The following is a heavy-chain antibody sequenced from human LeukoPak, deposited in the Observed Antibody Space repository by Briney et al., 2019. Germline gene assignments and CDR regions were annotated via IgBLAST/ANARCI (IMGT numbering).Heavy chain of an antibody. CDR3: ARVASRWLYYYDSSGYEIHY. V-gene: IGHV1-2*02. D-gene: IGHD3-22*01. J-gene: IGHJ4*02. Sequence: ASVKVSCKASGYTFTGYYMHWVRQAPGQGLEWMGWINPNSGGTNYAQKFQGRVTMTRDTSISTAYMELSRLRSDDTAVYYCARVASRWLYYYDSSGYEIHYWGQGTLVTVSS. CDR1: GYTFTGYY. CDR2: INPNSGGT.